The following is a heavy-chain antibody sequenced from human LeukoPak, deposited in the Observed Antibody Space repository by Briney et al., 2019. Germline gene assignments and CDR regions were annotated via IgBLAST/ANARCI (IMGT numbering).Heavy chain of an antibody. CDR1: GFTFSSYG. CDR2: IWYDGSNK. CDR3: AESDVVVTAVLDY. Sequence: GRSLRLSCAASGFTFSSYGMHWVRQAPGKGLEWVAVIWYDGSNKYYADSVKGRFTISRDNSKNTLYLQMNSLRAEDTAVYYCAESDVVVTAVLDYWGQGTLVTVSS. D-gene: IGHD2-21*02. J-gene: IGHJ4*02. V-gene: IGHV3-33*06.